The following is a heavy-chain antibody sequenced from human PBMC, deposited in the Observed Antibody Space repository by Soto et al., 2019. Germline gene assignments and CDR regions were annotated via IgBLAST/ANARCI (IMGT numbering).Heavy chain of an antibody. CDR2: ISYDGSNK. CDR3: AKDSFPRFGGVTTQDFDYYYYGRDV. J-gene: IGHJ6*02. V-gene: IGHV3-30*18. CDR1: GFTFSSYG. Sequence: GGSLRLSCAASGFTFSSYGMHWVRQAPGKGLEWVAVISYDGSNKYYADSVKGRFTISRDNSKNTLYLQMNSLRAEYTAVYYCAKDSFPRFGGVTTQDFDYYYYGRDVWAQGTTVTVSS. D-gene: IGHD3-16*01.